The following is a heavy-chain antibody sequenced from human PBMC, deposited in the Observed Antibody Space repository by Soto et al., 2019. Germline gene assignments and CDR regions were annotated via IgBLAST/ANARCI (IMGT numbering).Heavy chain of an antibody. J-gene: IGHJ6*02. V-gene: IGHV1-69*01. Sequence: QVQLVQSGAEVKKPGSSVKVSCKASGGTFSSYAISWVRQAPGQGLEWMGGIIPIFGTANYAQKFQGRVTITADESTSTAYMELSSLRSEDTAVYYCAREPQPNITFGGVIVDYYYYGMDVWGQGTTVTVSS. CDR1: GGTFSSYA. CDR3: AREPQPNITFGGVIVDYYYYGMDV. D-gene: IGHD3-16*02. CDR2: IIPIFGTA.